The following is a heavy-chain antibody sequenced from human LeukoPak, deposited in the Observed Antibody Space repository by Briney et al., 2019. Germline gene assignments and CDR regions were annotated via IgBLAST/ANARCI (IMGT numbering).Heavy chain of an antibody. V-gene: IGHV4-59*08. CDR2: FYDTVST. CDR1: GGSISSSY. CDR3: ARHGAFLTRGFCSSSNCYVDGLQT. J-gene: IGHJ3*01. Sequence: SETLSLTCTVSGGSISSSYWSWIRQSPGKGLEWIGYFYDTVSTKYNPTLKRRGSISFDTSKNQVSLKLNSVTAGTAVYYCARHGAFLTRGFCSSSNCYVDGLQTWGQGIMVTVSS. D-gene: IGHD2-2*01.